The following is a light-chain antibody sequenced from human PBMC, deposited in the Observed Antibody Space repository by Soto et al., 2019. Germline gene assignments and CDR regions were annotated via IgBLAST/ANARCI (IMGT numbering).Light chain of an antibody. V-gene: IGKV1-9*01. Sequence: IQLTQSPSSLSASVGDRVSISCRASQGNNTFVAWYQQKSGKAPKLLIYGASTLQSGVPSRFSGSGSGTEFTLTISGLQPEDFATYYCQQYHVYSRTFGQGTKVEFK. CDR2: GAS. CDR3: QQYHVYSRT. J-gene: IGKJ1*01. CDR1: QGNNTF.